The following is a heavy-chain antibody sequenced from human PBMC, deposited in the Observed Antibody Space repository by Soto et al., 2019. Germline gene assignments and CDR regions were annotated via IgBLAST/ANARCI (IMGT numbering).Heavy chain of an antibody. Sequence: PGGSLRLSCAASGFTFSSYSINWVRQAPGKGLEWVSYISSSSTIYYADSVKGRFTISRDNAKNSLYLQMNSLRAEDTAVYYCARDRSGYGRVWGQETLVTVSS. CDR3: ARDRSGYGRV. V-gene: IGHV3-48*01. CDR1: GFTFSSYS. D-gene: IGHD5-12*01. CDR2: ISSSSTI. J-gene: IGHJ4*02.